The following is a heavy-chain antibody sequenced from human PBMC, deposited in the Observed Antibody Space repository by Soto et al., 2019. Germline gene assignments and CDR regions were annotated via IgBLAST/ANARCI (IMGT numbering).Heavy chain of an antibody. CDR3: ARDLTGDGGGGFDY. J-gene: IGHJ4*02. D-gene: IGHD7-27*01. V-gene: IGHV3-53*01. CDR2: IYSGGST. Sequence: GGSLRLSCAASGFTVSSNYMSWVRQAPGKGLEWVSVIYSGGSTYYADSVKGRFTISRDNSKNTLYLQMNSLRAEDTAVYYCARDLTGDGGGGFDYWGQGTLVTVSS. CDR1: GFTVSSNY.